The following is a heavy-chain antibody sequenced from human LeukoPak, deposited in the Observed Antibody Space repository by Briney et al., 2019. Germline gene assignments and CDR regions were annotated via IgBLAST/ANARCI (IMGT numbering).Heavy chain of an antibody. Sequence: GSLRLSCAATGFSFRSYWMNWVRQAPGKGLEWLAIIKQDGSDKHYKGSVEGRFTISRDNAKNSLHLQMNSLRAEDTAVYYCAGGSGYLITSWGQGTLVTVSS. V-gene: IGHV3-7*01. CDR3: AGGSGYLITS. J-gene: IGHJ5*02. D-gene: IGHD3-9*01. CDR1: GFSFRSYW. CDR2: IKQDGSDK.